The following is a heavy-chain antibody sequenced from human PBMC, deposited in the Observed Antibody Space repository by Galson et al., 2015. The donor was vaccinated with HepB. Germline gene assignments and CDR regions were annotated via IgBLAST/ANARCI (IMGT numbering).Heavy chain of an antibody. J-gene: IGHJ4*02. Sequence: SVKVSCKASGYTFTSYYMHWVRQAPGQGLEWMGRINPNSGGTNYAQKFQGRVTMTRDTSISTAYMELSRLRSDDTAVYYCARDLGGVVRGEQIDYWGQGTLVTVSS. CDR2: INPNSGGT. CDR1: GYTFTSYY. D-gene: IGHD3-10*01. V-gene: IGHV1-2*06. CDR3: ARDLGGVVRGEQIDY.